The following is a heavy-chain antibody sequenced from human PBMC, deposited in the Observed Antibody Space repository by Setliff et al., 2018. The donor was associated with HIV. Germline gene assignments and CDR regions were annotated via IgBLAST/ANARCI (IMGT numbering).Heavy chain of an antibody. V-gene: IGHV1-8*01. D-gene: IGHD3-16*02. CDR2: MNPNSGVS. CDR1: GQSFTNYG. Sequence: ASVKVSCKPSGQSFTNYGINWLRRASGQGLEWMGWMNPNSGVSGYALKFHDRVTMTRDTSTLTLYMELSSLTSEDTAVYYCARAKAVGGVIITGGLDVWGQGTTVTVSS. CDR3: ARAKAVGGVIITGGLDV. J-gene: IGHJ6*02.